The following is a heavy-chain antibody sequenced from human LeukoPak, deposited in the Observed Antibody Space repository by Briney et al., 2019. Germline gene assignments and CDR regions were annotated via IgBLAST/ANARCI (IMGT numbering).Heavy chain of an antibody. CDR3: ARAVGDYVWFDP. V-gene: IGHV1-18*01. Sequence: GASVTVSCKASGYTFTIYGIRWVRQAPGQGLEWMGWISTYKGDTNYTQKLQGRITMTTDTSTSTAYMELRSLRSDDTAVYYCARAVGDYVWFDPWGQGTRVTVSS. D-gene: IGHD4-17*01. CDR2: ISTYKGDT. CDR1: GYTFTIYG. J-gene: IGHJ5*02.